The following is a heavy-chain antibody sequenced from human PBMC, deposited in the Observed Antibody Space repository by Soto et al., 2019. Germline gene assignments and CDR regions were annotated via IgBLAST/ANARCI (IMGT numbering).Heavy chain of an antibody. J-gene: IGHJ4*02. V-gene: IGHV1-18*01. Sequence: QVQLVQSGAEVKKPGASVKVSCKASGYTFTSYGISWVRQAPGQGLEWMGWISAYNGNTNYAQKLQGRVTMTTDTSTSTAYMELRSLRSDDTGVYYCARKDYYDSSGYRRDFDYWGQGTLVTVSS. D-gene: IGHD3-22*01. CDR3: ARKDYYDSSGYRRDFDY. CDR2: ISAYNGNT. CDR1: GYTFTSYG.